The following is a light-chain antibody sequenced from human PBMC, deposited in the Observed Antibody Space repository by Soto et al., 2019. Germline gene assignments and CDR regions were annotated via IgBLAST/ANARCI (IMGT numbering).Light chain of an antibody. CDR2: GAS. CDR3: QQRNTWPPIT. CDR1: QSVSVY. J-gene: IGKJ5*01. Sequence: TQSPGTLSVSPGETVTLVCRASQSVSVYLAWYQQKSGQPPRLLIHGASRRASGVPARFSGSGSGTDFTLTISSLEPEDFALYYCQQRNTWPPITFGQGTRLEIK. V-gene: IGKV3-11*01.